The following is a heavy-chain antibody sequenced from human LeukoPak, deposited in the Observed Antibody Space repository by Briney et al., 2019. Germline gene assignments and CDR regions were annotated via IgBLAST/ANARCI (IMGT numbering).Heavy chain of an antibody. CDR3: ARRYCSSTSCYTGVDAFDI. J-gene: IGHJ3*02. CDR2: IYTSGST. D-gene: IGHD2-2*02. V-gene: IGHV4-4*08. CDR1: GGSISSYY. Sequence: PSETLSLTCTVSGGSISSYYWSWIRQPPGKGLEWIGRIYTSGSTNYNPSLKSRVTISVDTSKNQFSLKLSSVTAADTAVYYCARRYCSSTSCYTGVDAFDIWGQGTMVTVSS.